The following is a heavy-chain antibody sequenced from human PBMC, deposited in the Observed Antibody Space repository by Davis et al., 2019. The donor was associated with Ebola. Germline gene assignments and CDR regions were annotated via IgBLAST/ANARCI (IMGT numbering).Heavy chain of an antibody. CDR2: IKQDGSEK. Sequence: PSETLSLTCAVYGGSFSGYYWSWIRQPPGKGLEWVANIKQDGSEKYYVDSVKGRFTISRDNAKNSLYLQMNSLRAEDTAVYYCARGPPPIVAFDYWGQGTLVTVSS. CDR3: ARGPPPIVAFDY. J-gene: IGHJ4*02. V-gene: IGHV3-7*01. CDR1: GGSFSGYY. D-gene: IGHD5-12*01.